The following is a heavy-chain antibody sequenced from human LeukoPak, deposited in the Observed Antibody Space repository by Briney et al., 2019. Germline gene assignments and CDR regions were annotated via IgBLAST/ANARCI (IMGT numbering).Heavy chain of an antibody. D-gene: IGHD3-3*01. CDR1: GFTFSSYA. Sequence: GGSLRLSCAASGFTFSSYAMSWVRQAPGMGLEWVSTISGNGGATYYADSVKGRFTISRDTSKNTLYLQMNSLRAEDTAVYYCAKATGGVVITPFDYWGQGTLVTVSS. V-gene: IGHV3-23*01. J-gene: IGHJ4*02. CDR3: AKATGGVVITPFDY. CDR2: ISGNGGAT.